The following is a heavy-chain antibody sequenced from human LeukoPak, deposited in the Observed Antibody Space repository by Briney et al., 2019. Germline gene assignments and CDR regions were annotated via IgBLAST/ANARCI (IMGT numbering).Heavy chain of an antibody. D-gene: IGHD6-19*01. J-gene: IGHJ4*02. V-gene: IGHV3-49*04. CDR3: TREIAVAGTLGY. CDR2: IRSKAYGGTT. CDR1: GFTFGDYT. Sequence: GGSLRLSYTASGFTFGDYTMNWVRQAPGKGLEWVGFIRSKAYGGTTEYAASVKGRFTISRDDSKSIAYLQMNSLKTEDTAVYYCTREIAVAGTLGYWGQGTLVTVSS.